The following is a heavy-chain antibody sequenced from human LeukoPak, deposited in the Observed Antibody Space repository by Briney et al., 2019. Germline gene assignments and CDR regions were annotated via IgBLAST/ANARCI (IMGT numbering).Heavy chain of an antibody. CDR2: ISSSSSYI. CDR1: GFTFSSYS. V-gene: IGHV3-21*01. Sequence: GGSLRLSCAASGFTFSSYSMNWVRQAPGKGLECVSSISSSSSYIYYADSVKGRFTISRDNAKNSLYLQMNSLRAEDTAVYYCARVLGVQESEYYFDYWGQGTLVTVSS. D-gene: IGHD6-19*01. CDR3: ARVLGVQESEYYFDY. J-gene: IGHJ4*02.